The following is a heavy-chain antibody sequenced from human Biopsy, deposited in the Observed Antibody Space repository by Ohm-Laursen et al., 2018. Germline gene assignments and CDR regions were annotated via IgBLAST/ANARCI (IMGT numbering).Heavy chain of an antibody. D-gene: IGHD2/OR15-2a*01. CDR1: GHALSELS. V-gene: IGHV1-24*01. CDR3: AADIIFTLDF. Sequence: ASVKVSCKVSGHALSELSMHWVRQSPGKGLEWMGGFSPEEGETLYAQKFQGRVTMSEDTSTDTAYMELSSLTSEDTAVYYCAADIIFTLDFWGQGTLVTVSS. J-gene: IGHJ4*02. CDR2: FSPEEGET.